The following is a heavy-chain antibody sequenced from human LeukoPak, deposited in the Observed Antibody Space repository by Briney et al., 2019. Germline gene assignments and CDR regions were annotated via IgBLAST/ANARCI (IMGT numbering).Heavy chain of an antibody. CDR3: ARGGAARPDF. V-gene: IGHV3-48*03. CDR1: GFTFSSYE. J-gene: IGHJ4*02. Sequence: PGGSLRLSCAASGFTFSSYEMNWVRQAPGKGLEWVSYISSSGSTIYYADSVKGRFTISRDNAKNSLYLQMNSLRVEDTAIYYCARGGAARPDFWGQGTLVTVSS. D-gene: IGHD6-6*01. CDR2: ISSSGSTI.